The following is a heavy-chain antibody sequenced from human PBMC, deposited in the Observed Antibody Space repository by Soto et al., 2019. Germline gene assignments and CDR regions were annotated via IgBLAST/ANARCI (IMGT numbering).Heavy chain of an antibody. J-gene: IGHJ3*02. CDR3: TRGGYSSSWYAAFDI. CDR1: GFTFGDYA. D-gene: IGHD6-13*01. CDR2: IRSKAYGGTT. V-gene: IGHV3-49*03. Sequence: GGSLRLSCTASGFTFGDYAMSWFRQAPGKGLEWVGFIRSKAYGGTTEYAASVKGRFTISRDDSKSIAYLQMNSLKTEDTAVYYCTRGGYSSSWYAAFDIWGQGTMVTVS.